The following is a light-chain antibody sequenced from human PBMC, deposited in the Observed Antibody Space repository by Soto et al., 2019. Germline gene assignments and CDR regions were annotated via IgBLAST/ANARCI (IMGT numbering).Light chain of an antibody. J-gene: IGLJ1*01. Sequence: QSVLTQPPSASGSPGQSVTISCTGTSSDVGGYSYVSWYQQHPGKAPKVIIYEVSKRPSGVPDRFSGSKSGSTASLTVSGLQAEDEADYYCSSYAVTNIFVFGNGTKVTVL. CDR1: SSDVGGYSY. CDR2: EVS. V-gene: IGLV2-8*01. CDR3: SSYAVTNIFV.